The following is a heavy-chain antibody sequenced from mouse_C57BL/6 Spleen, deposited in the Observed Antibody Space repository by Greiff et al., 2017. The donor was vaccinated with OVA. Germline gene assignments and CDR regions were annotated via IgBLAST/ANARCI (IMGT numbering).Heavy chain of an antibody. CDR2: ISNLAYSI. CDR3: ARHDGYFGYFDV. J-gene: IGHJ1*03. D-gene: IGHD2-3*01. V-gene: IGHV5-15*01. Sequence: EVKVVESGGGLVQPGGSLKLSCAASGFTFSDYGMAWVRQAPRKGPEWVAFISNLAYSIYYADTVTGRFTISRENAKNTLYLEMSSLRSEDTAMYYCARHDGYFGYFDVWGTGTTVTVSS. CDR1: GFTFSDYG.